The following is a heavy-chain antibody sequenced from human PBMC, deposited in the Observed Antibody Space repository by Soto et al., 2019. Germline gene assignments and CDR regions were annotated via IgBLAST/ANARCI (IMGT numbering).Heavy chain of an antibody. Sequence: QNLSLTCAISGDSGSSNSAAWNWIRQSPSRGLEWLGRTYYRSKWYNDYAVSVKSRITLNPDTSKNQFSLQLNSVTPEDTAVYYCAWAKGYDFSPFDYSAQGTIVPVSS. CDR2: TYYRSKWYN. CDR3: AWAKGYDFSPFDY. D-gene: IGHD3-3*01. CDR1: GDSGSSNSAA. J-gene: IGHJ4*02. V-gene: IGHV6-1*01.